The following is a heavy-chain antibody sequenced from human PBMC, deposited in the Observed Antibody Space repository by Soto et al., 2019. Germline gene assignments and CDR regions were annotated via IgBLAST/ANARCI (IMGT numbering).Heavy chain of an antibody. V-gene: IGHV3-30-3*01. Sequence: GGSLRLSCAASGLTFSSYAMHWVRQAPGKXLEWVAVISYDGSNKYYADSVKGRVTISRDNSKNTLYRQMNSLRAEDTAVYYCAREGMGHSSGHKGGHFDYWGQGTLVTVCS. D-gene: IGHD6-19*01. CDR2: ISYDGSNK. CDR3: AREGMGHSSGHKGGHFDY. J-gene: IGHJ4*02. CDR1: GLTFSSYA.